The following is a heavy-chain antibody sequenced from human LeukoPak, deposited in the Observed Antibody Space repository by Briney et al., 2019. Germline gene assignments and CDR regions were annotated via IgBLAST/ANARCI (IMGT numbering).Heavy chain of an antibody. CDR3: ARLTRLSTSPDRYYFDY. CDR1: GGSISGYY. Sequence: PSETLSLTCTVSGGSISGYYWSWIRQPAGKGPEWMGRINTSGTTRYDPSLKSRVTMSVDTSKNQFSLKLSSVTAADTAVYFCARLTRLSTSPDRYYFDYWGQGTLVTVSS. D-gene: IGHD6-6*01. CDR2: INTSGTT. V-gene: IGHV4-4*07. J-gene: IGHJ4*02.